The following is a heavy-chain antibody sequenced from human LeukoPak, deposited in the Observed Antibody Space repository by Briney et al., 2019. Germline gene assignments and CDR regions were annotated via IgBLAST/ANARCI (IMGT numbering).Heavy chain of an antibody. D-gene: IGHD3-22*01. V-gene: IGHV1-2*02. CDR3: ARVAYYDSSGRDY. J-gene: IGHJ4*02. CDR2: INPNSGGT. CDR1: GYTFISYG. Sequence: ASVKVSCKASGYTFISYGISWVRQAPGQGLEWMGWINPNSGGTNYAQKFQGRVTMTSDTSISTAYMELTRLISDDTAVYYCARVAYYDSSGRDYWGQGTLVTVSS.